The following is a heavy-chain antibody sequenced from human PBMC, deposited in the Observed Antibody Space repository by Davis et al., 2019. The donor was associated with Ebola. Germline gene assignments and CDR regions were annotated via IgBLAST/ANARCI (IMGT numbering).Heavy chain of an antibody. Sequence: GESLKISCAASGFTFRIYSMNWVRQAPGKGLEWVANINQDDSDKYYVDSVKGRFTISRDNAKNSLCLQMNSLRAEDTAVYYCARVLSGTSYNFMDVWGKGTTVTVSS. CDR3: ARVLSGTSYNFMDV. J-gene: IGHJ6*03. D-gene: IGHD2-2*01. CDR2: INQDDSDK. CDR1: GFTFRIYS. V-gene: IGHV3-7*03.